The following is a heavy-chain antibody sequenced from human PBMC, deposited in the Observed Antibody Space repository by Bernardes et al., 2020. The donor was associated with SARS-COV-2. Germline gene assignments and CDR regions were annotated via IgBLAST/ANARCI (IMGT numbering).Heavy chain of an antibody. V-gene: IGHV4-34*01. J-gene: IGHJ4*02. CDR3: ARGLTTVTSSLYFDH. D-gene: IGHD4-4*01. CDR1: GGSFSGSY. CDR2: INHSGHS. Sequence: SATLTLTCAVYGGSFSGSYWSWIRQPPGKGLEWIGEINHSGHSQYNFSLKSRVSISLDRSKNQFSLNLKSVTAADTAVYYCARGLTTVTSSLYFDHWGQGSMVTVSS.